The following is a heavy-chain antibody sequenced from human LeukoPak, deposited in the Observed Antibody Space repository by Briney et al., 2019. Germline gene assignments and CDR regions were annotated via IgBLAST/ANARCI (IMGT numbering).Heavy chain of an antibody. CDR1: GYTLTELS. Sequence: ASVKVSCKVSGYTLTELSMHWLRQAPGKGLEWMGGFDPEDGETIYAQKFQGRVTITEDTSTDTAYMELSSLRSEDTAVYYCATEVGSNNWFDPWGQGTLVTVSS. V-gene: IGHV1-24*01. D-gene: IGHD1-26*01. CDR3: ATEVGSNNWFDP. CDR2: FDPEDGET. J-gene: IGHJ5*02.